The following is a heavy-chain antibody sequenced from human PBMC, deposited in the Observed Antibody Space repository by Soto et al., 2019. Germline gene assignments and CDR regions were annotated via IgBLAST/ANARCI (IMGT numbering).Heavy chain of an antibody. CDR3: AKDAVAYNGEWDWFDL. J-gene: IGHJ5*02. CDR1: GFTFKNFA. CDR2: IGVRGAGA. V-gene: IGHV3-23*01. D-gene: IGHD3-10*01. Sequence: EVQLLESGGGLVQPGGSLRLSFAASGFTFKNFAMRWVRQAPGKAMEWVAAIGVRGAGATYADSVKGRFTVSRDDSKSTLYLQMSGLRVDDTALYYCAKDAVAYNGEWDWFDLWGQGTLVTVSS.